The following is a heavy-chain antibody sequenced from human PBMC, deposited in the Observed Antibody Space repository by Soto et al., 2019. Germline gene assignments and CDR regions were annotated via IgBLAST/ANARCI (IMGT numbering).Heavy chain of an antibody. Sequence: QVQLVQSGAEVKKPGSSVKVSCKASGGTFSSYTISWVRQAPGQGLEWMGRIIPILGIANYAQKFQGRVTITADKSTSTAYMELSSLRSEDTAVDYCARDSSGWYAGYWGQGTLVTVSS. D-gene: IGHD6-19*01. CDR3: ARDSSGWYAGY. CDR2: IIPILGIA. V-gene: IGHV1-69*08. CDR1: GGTFSSYT. J-gene: IGHJ4*02.